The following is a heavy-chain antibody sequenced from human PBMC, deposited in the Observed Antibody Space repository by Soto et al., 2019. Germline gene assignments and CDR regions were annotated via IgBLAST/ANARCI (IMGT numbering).Heavy chain of an antibody. D-gene: IGHD1-26*01. V-gene: IGHV3-48*02. CDR1: GFTFSSYS. J-gene: IGHJ6*02. Sequence: PGGSLRLSCAASGFTFSSYSMNWVRQAPGKGLEWVSYISSSSSTIYYADSVKGRFTISRDNAKNSLYLQMNSLRDEDTAVYYCARELVGAARDYYYGMDVWGQGTTVTVSS. CDR3: ARELVGAARDYYYGMDV. CDR2: ISSSSSTI.